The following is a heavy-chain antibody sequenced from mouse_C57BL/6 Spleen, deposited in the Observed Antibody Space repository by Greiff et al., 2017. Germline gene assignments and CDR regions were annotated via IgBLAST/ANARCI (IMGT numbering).Heavy chain of an antibody. V-gene: IGHV1-15*01. CDR2: IDPETGGT. D-gene: IGHD4-1*01. J-gene: IGHJ2*01. CDR3: TRSGGLLYYFDY. CDR1: GYTFTDYE. Sequence: QVHVKQPGAELVRPGASVTLSCKASGYTFTDYEMHWVKQTPVHGLEWIGAIDPETGGTAYNQKFKGKAILTADKSSSTAYMELRSLTSADSAVYYCTRSGGLLYYFDYWGQGTTLTVSS.